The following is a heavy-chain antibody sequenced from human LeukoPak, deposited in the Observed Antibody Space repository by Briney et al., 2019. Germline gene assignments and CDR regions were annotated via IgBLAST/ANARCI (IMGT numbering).Heavy chain of an antibody. Sequence: SETLSLTCAVYGGSFSGYYWSRIRQPPGKGLEWIGEINHSGSTNYNPSLKSRVTISVDTSKNQFSLKLSSVTAADTAALLNCSSTSCYAFDIWGQGTMVTVSS. J-gene: IGHJ3*02. D-gene: IGHD2-2*01. CDR3: CSSTSCYAFDI. V-gene: IGHV4-34*03. CDR1: GGSFSGYY. CDR2: INHSGST.